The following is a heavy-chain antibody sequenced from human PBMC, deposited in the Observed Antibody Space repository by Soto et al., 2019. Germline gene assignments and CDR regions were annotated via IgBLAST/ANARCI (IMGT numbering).Heavy chain of an antibody. CDR3: TKRRNVLRFLEWSSGMEV. CDR2: ISDDGSNK. CDR1: GFTFSNYG. V-gene: IGHV3-30*18. D-gene: IGHD3-3*01. Sequence: PGGSLRLSCAASGFTFSNYGMHWVRQAPGKGLEWVAFISDDGSNKYYADSMKGRFTMSRDNSKSTLYLQMNSLRVEDTAVYYCTKRRNVLRFLEWSSGMEVWGQGTTVTVYS. J-gene: IGHJ6*02.